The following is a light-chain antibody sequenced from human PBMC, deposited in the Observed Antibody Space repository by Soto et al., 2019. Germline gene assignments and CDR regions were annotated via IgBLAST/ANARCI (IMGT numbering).Light chain of an antibody. V-gene: IGKV1-5*01. Sequence: DIQMTQSPSTLSASVGDRVTITCRASQSISSWLAWYQQKPGKAPKLLIYDASSLESGVPSRFSGSGSGTEFTLTISGLQPDDFATYYCQQYNSYWTVGQGTKVEIK. CDR1: QSISSW. J-gene: IGKJ1*01. CDR2: DAS. CDR3: QQYNSYWT.